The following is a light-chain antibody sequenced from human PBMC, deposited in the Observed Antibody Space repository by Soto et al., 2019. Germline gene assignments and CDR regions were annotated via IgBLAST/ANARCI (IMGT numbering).Light chain of an antibody. CDR2: SAS. J-gene: IGKJ1*01. V-gene: IGKV3-15*01. CDR1: QSISDT. CDR3: QQYNNWPWT. Sequence: EIVMTQSPATLSVSPGGRATLSCRASQSISDTLAWYQQKPGQAPRLLIYSASRRATGFPARFSGSGSGTDFTLTISSLQPEDFAVYYCQQYNNWPWTFGQGTKVEIK.